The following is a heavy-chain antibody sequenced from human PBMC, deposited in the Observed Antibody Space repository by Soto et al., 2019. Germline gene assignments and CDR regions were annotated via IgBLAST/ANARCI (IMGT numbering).Heavy chain of an antibody. D-gene: IGHD3-22*01. V-gene: IGHV3-64D*06. CDR2: ISSNGGST. CDR3: VKGEYYYDSSGYYPFDY. J-gene: IGHJ4*02. CDR1: GLTFSSYA. Sequence: HPGGSLRLSCSASGLTFSSYAMHWVRQAPGKGLEYVSAISSNGGSTHYADSVKGRFTISRDNSKNTQYLQMSSLRADDTAVYYCVKGEYYYDSSGYYPFDYWGQGTLVTVSS.